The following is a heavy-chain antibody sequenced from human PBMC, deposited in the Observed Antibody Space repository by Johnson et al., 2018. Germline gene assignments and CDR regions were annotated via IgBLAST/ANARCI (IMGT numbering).Heavy chain of an antibody. J-gene: IGHJ3*02. CDR3: AKGIQLCLRNDAFYI. V-gene: IGHV3-30*18. CDR1: GFTFSSYG. D-gene: IGHD5-18*01. CDR2: ISYDGSNK. Sequence: VQLVESGGGVVQPGRSLRLSCAASGFTFSSYGMHWVRQAPGKGLEWVAVISYDGSNKYYADSVKGRFTISRDNSKNKLYLQMNSLGSEDTAVYDCAKGIQLCLRNDAFYIWGQGTMVTVSS.